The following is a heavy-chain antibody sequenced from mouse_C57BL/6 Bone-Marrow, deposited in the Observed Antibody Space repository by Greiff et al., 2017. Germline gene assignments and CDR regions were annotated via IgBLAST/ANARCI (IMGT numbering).Heavy chain of an antibody. J-gene: IGHJ4*01. CDR2: IYPRSGST. D-gene: IGHD2-13*01. Sequence: VQLQQPGAELARPGASVKLSCKASGYTFTSYGISWVKQRPGQGLEWIGEIYPRSGSTYYNEKFKGKATLTADKSSSTAYMELRSLTSEDSAVYFCARSDDYRDMDDWGQGTSVTVSS. V-gene: IGHV1-81*01. CDR3: ARSDDYRDMDD. CDR1: GYTFTSYG.